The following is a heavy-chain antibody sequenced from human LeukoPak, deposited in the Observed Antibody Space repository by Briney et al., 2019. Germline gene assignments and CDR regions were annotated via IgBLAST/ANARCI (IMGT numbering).Heavy chain of an antibody. CDR2: INSDGSST. Sequence: GGSLRLSCAASGFTFSSYWMHWVRQAPGKGLMWVSRINSDGSSTSYADSVKGRFTISRDNAKNTPYLQMNSLRAEDTAVYYCARGQGGSRPAFDIWGQGTMVTVSS. CDR3: ARGQGGSRPAFDI. J-gene: IGHJ3*02. D-gene: IGHD2-2*01. V-gene: IGHV3-74*01. CDR1: GFTFSSYW.